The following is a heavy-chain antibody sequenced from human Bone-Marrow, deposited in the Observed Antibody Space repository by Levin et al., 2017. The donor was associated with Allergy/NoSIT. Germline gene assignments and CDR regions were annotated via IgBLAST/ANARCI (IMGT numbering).Heavy chain of an antibody. Sequence: SCAASGFTFSSYAMSWVRQAPGKGLEWVSAISGSGGSTYYADSVKGRFTISRDNSKNTLYLQMNSLRAEDTAVYYCAKDNRDGYNYYYYGMDVWGQGTTVTVSS. CDR3: AKDNRDGYNYYYYGMDV. J-gene: IGHJ6*02. CDR2: ISGSGGST. CDR1: GFTFSSYA. V-gene: IGHV3-23*01. D-gene: IGHD5-24*01.